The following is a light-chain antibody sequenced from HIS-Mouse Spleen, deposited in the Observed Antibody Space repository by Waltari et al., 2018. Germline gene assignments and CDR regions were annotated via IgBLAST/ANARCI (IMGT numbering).Light chain of an antibody. CDR1: QGISSY. J-gene: IGKJ1*01. CDR2: AAS. CDR3: QQLNSYPPT. Sequence: DIQLTQSPSFLSASVGDRVPITCRASQGISSYLAWYQQKPGKAPKLLIYAASTLQSGVPARFSGRGSGTEFTLTISSLQPEDFATYYCQQLNSYPPTFGQGTKVEIK. V-gene: IGKV1-9*01.